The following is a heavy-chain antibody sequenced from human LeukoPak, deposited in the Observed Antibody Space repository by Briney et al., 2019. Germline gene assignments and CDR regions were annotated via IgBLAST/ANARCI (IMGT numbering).Heavy chain of an antibody. CDR1: GFTFSDYG. CDR3: ARDHRTTVTVYYFDY. Sequence: GGSLRLSCAASGFTFSDYGMHWVLQAPGKGLEWVAVIWYDGRDKYYADSVKGRFTISRDNSKNTLYLQMNSLRAEDTAVYYCARDHRTTVTVYYFDYWGQGTLVTVSS. V-gene: IGHV3-33*01. D-gene: IGHD4-17*01. CDR2: IWYDGRDK. J-gene: IGHJ4*02.